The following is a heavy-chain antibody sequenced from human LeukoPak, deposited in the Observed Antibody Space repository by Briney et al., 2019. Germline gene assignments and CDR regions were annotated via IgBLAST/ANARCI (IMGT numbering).Heavy chain of an antibody. CDR1: GGSFSGYY. CDR3: ARLGPRYCSSTSCPNWFDP. Sequence: SSETLSLTCAVYGGSFSGYYGSWIRQPPGKGLEWIGEINHSGSTNYNPSLKSRVTISVDTSKNQFSLKLSSVTAADTAVYYCARLGPRYCSSTSCPNWFDPWGQGTLVTVSS. J-gene: IGHJ5*02. V-gene: IGHV4-34*01. CDR2: INHSGST. D-gene: IGHD2-2*01.